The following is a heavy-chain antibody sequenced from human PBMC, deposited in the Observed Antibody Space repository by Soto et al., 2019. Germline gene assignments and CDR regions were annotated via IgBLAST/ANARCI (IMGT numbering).Heavy chain of an antibody. CDR3: ARVLAITFGGVIVPPTY. D-gene: IGHD3-16*02. CDR1: GYTFTSYD. J-gene: IGHJ4*02. CDR2: MNPNSGNT. V-gene: IGHV1-8*01. Sequence: QVQLVQSGAEVKKPGASVKVSCKASGYTFTSYDINWVRQATGQGLEWMGWMNPNSGNTGYAQKFQGRVTMTRNTSISTAYMELSSLRSEDTAVYYCARVLAITFGGVIVPPTYWGQGTLVTASS.